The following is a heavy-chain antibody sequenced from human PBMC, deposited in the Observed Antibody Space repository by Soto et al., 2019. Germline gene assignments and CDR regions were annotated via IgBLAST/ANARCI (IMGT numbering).Heavy chain of an antibody. V-gene: IGHV4-31*03. J-gene: IGHJ2*01. CDR3: ARDPSVANYWYFDL. CDR2: IYYSGST. D-gene: IGHD2-15*01. CDR1: GGSISSGGHY. Sequence: QVQLQESGPGLVKPSQTLSLTCTVSGGSISSGGHYWSWIRQHPGKGLEWIGYIYYSGSTYYNPSLKSRVTISVDTSKNQFSVKLSSVTAADTAVYYCARDPSVANYWYFDLWGRGTLVTVSS.